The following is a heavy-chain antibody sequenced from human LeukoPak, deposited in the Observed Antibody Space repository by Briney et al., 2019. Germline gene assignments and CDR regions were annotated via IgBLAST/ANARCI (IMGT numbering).Heavy chain of an antibody. Sequence: GGALTPSCAASGFXFSSHVIHWVRQAPGKGLEWVAIRWYDGSNKYYADSVKGRFSISRDNSKNTLYLQMNSLRAEDTAVYYCARDGLTMVRGQTFLDYWGQGTLVTVSS. V-gene: IGHV3-33*01. CDR3: ARDGLTMVRGQTFLDY. CDR2: RWYDGSNK. J-gene: IGHJ4*02. D-gene: IGHD3-10*01. CDR1: GFXFSSHV.